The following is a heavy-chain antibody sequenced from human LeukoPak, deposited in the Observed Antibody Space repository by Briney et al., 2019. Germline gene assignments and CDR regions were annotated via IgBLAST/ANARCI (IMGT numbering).Heavy chain of an antibody. CDR2: INPNSGGT. CDR3: ARGRRFLEWLLEEYYYFDY. V-gene: IGHV1-2*02. CDR1: GYTFTGYY. Sequence: ASVKVSCKASGYTFTGYYMHWVRQAPGQGLEWMGWINPNSGGTNYAQKFQGRVTMTRDTSMSTAYMELSRLRSDDTAVYYCARGRRFLEWLLEEYYYFDYWGQGTLVTVSS. J-gene: IGHJ4*02. D-gene: IGHD3-3*01.